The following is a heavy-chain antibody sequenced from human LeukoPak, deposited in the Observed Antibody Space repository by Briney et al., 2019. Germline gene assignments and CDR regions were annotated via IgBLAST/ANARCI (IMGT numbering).Heavy chain of an antibody. CDR3: ARDVAADIVAITVTTPFDY. J-gene: IGHJ4*02. D-gene: IGHD5-12*01. CDR2: INPNSGGT. CDR1: GYTFTSYG. Sequence: ASVKVSCKASGYTFTSYGISWVRQAPGQGLEWMGWINPNSGGTNYAQKFQGRVTMTRDTSISTAYMELSRLRSDDTAVYYCARDVAADIVAITVTTPFDYWGQGTLVTVSS. V-gene: IGHV1-2*02.